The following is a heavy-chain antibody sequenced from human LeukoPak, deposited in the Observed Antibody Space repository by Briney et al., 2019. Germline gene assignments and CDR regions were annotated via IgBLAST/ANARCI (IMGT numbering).Heavy chain of an antibody. CDR2: INPYSGGT. D-gene: IGHD3-10*02. J-gene: IGHJ3*02. V-gene: IGHV1-2*04. CDR3: ARDMLGAFDI. Sequence: VASVKVSCKASGYTFTGYYIHWVRQAPGQGLEWMGWINPYSGGTNYAQKFQGWVTMTRDTSISTANMEVSRLRSDDTAVYYCARDMLGAFDIWGQGTMVTVSS. CDR1: GYTFTGYY.